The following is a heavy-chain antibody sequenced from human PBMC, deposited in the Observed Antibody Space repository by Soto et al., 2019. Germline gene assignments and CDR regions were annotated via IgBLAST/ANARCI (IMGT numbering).Heavy chain of an antibody. J-gene: IGHJ4*02. CDR1: GGSINSYTDY. D-gene: IGHD2-15*01. V-gene: IGHV4-31*03. CDR3: ARRGSHYFDS. Sequence: PSETLSLTCTVSGGSINSYTDYWSWLRQHPGKGLEWIGYIYHNGDTFFNPSLKSRVDMSVDTSENQFSLTVSSVTAADTAVYYCARRGSHYFDSWGQGALVTVSS. CDR2: IYHNGDT.